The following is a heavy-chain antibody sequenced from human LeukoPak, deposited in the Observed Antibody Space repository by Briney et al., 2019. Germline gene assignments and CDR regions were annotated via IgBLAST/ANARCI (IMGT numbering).Heavy chain of an antibody. D-gene: IGHD3-16*01. V-gene: IGHV3-33*01. Sequence: GGSLRLSCAVSGVSFSGYAMHWVRQAPGKGLEWVGLIKYDASDEYYADSVKGRFTISRDDSRNTLYLQMTSLRAEDTAVYYCASRAGMITFGGVIPWGQGTLVTVSS. J-gene: IGHJ5*02. CDR2: IKYDASDE. CDR3: ASRAGMITFGGVIP. CDR1: GVSFSGYA.